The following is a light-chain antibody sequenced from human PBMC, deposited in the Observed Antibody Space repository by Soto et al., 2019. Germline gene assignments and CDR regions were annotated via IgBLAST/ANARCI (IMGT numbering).Light chain of an antibody. V-gene: IGKV1-9*01. CDR3: QRYNSYS. CDR1: QGISSY. J-gene: IGKJ1*01. Sequence: DIPLTQSPSFLSASVGDRVTITCRASQGISSYLAWYQQKPGKAPKLLIYAASTLQSGVPSRFSGSGSGTEFTLTISSLQPDDFATYYCQRYNSYSFGQGTKVDI. CDR2: AAS.